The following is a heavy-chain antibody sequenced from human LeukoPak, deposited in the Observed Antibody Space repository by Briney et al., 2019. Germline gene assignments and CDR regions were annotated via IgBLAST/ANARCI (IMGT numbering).Heavy chain of an antibody. Sequence: ASVKVSCKAPGYTFISYAMNWVRQAPGQGLEWMGWINTHTGNPTYAQGFTGRFVFSLDTSVSTAYLQISSLKAEDTAVYYCAREYIDPPLGDFDSASYIDYWGQGTLVTISS. D-gene: IGHD3-10*01. CDR1: GYTFISYA. CDR2: INTHTGNP. V-gene: IGHV7-4-1*02. J-gene: IGHJ4*02. CDR3: AREYIDPPLGDFDSASYIDY.